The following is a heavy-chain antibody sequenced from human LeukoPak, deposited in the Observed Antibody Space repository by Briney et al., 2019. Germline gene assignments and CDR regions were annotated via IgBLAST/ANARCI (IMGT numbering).Heavy chain of an antibody. D-gene: IGHD4-17*01. CDR2: IFYSGST. V-gene: IGHV4-39*01. Sequence: SGTLSLTCTVSGGSISSSSYFWGWIRQPPGKGLEWIGSIFYSGSTYYNPSLNSRVTISIDTSKNQFSLRLSSVTAADTTVYYCARQMNTVTADYWGQGTLVTVSS. J-gene: IGHJ4*02. CDR3: ARQMNTVTADY. CDR1: GGSISSSSYF.